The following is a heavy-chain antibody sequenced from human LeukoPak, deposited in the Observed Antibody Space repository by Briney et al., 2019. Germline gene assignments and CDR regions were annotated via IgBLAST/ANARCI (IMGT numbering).Heavy chain of an antibody. D-gene: IGHD6-13*01. CDR1: GFTFSSYS. V-gene: IGHV3-21*03. CDR3: ARGLGSSWYSPDY. CDR2: ITGSSSYI. J-gene: IGHJ4*02. Sequence: GGSLRLSCAASGFTFSSYSMNWVRQAPGKGLEWVSSITGSSSYIYYADLVKGRFTISKDNAKNSLYLQINSLRAEGTAVYYCARGLGSSWYSPDYWGQGTLVTVSS.